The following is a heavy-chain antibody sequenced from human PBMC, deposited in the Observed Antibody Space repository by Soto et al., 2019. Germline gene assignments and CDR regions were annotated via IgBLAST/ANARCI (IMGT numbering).Heavy chain of an antibody. CDR1: GGSISSSNW. D-gene: IGHD4-17*01. CDR2: IYHSGST. J-gene: IGHJ4*02. CDR3: ATDVGGYIYGLARH. V-gene: IGHV4-4*02. Sequence: TLSLTCAVSGGSISSSNWWSWVRQPPGKGLEWIGEIYHSGSTNYNPSLQERVTISRDMSTSTAYMELSSLRPEDTAVYYCATDVGGYIYGLARHWGPGTLVTVSS.